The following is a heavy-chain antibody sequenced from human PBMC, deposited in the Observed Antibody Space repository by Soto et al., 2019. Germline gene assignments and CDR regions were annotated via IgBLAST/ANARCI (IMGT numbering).Heavy chain of an antibody. CDR3: ARGPYIWGSPQSFFDY. CDR2: ISSSSSTM. CDR1: GFTFSSYS. J-gene: IGHJ4*02. D-gene: IGHD3-16*01. V-gene: IGHV3-48*01. Sequence: EVQLVESGGGLVQPGGSLRLSCAASGFTFSSYSMNWVRQAPGKGLEWVSYISSSSSTMYYADSVKGRFTISRDNAKNSLYLQMNSLRAEDTAVYYCARGPYIWGSPQSFFDYWGQGTLVTVSS.